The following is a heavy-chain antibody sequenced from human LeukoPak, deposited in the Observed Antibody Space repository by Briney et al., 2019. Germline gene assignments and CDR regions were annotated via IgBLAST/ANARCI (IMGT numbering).Heavy chain of an antibody. D-gene: IGHD3-22*01. CDR3: AREPPAYYYDSSGYLDPEASYP. CDR1: GFTVSSNY. CDR2: IYSGGST. J-gene: IGHJ5*02. V-gene: IGHV3-66*01. Sequence: GGSLRLSCAASGFTVSSNYMSWVRQAPGKGLEWVSVIYSGGSTYYADSVKGRFTISRDNSKNTLYLQMNSLRAEDTVVYYCAREPPAYYYDSSGYLDPEASYPWGQGTLVTVSS.